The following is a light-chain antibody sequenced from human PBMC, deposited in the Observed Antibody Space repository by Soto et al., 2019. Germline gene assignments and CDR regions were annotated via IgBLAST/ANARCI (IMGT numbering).Light chain of an antibody. V-gene: IGKV3-15*01. CDR3: QQRNSWPPTFT. Sequence: EIVMTQSPATLSVSPGGRATLSCRASQSIGDTLAWYQQKPGQAPRLVIHGASSRVTGLPARFSGSGSGTDFTLTISSLQSDDFAVYYCQQRNSWPPTFTFGQGTRLEIK. J-gene: IGKJ5*01. CDR1: QSIGDT. CDR2: GAS.